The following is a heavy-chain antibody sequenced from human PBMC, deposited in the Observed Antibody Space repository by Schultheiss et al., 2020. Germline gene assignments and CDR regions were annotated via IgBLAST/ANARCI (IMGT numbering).Heavy chain of an antibody. V-gene: IGHV1-46*01. J-gene: IGHJ5*02. CDR2: INPSGGST. D-gene: IGHD2-15*01. CDR1: GYTFTSYY. Sequence: ASVKVSCKASGYTFTSYYMHWVRQAPGQGLEWMGIINPSGGSTSYAQKFQGRVTMTRDTSTSTVYMELSSLRSEDTAVYYCARGGQGVVVVAATPTLVYGDYGNWFDPWGQGTLVTGYS. CDR3: ARGGQGVVVVAATPTLVYGDYGNWFDP.